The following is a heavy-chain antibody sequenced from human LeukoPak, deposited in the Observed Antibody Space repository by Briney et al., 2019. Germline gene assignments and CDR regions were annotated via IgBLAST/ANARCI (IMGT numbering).Heavy chain of an antibody. D-gene: IGHD2-2*01. J-gene: IGHJ4*02. CDR3: AKGVVVAPDVTPFDY. Sequence: GSLRLSCEASGFTFSRYGMSWVRQAPGKGLEWVSAIRGRVGSTYYADSVKGRFTISRDNSKNTLYLQMNSLRDEDTAVYYCAKGVVVAPDVTPFDYWGQGTLVTVSS. CDR2: IRGRVGST. CDR1: GFTFSRYG. V-gene: IGHV3-23*01.